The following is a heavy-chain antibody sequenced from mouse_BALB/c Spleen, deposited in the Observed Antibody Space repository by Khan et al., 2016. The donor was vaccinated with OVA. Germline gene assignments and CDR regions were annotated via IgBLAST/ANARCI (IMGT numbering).Heavy chain of an antibody. J-gene: IGHJ3*01. CDR2: ISSGGDYT. D-gene: IGHD4-1*01. CDR1: GFTFSSYS. Sequence: EVQGVESGGDLVKPRGSLKLSCAASGFTFSSYSMSWVRQTPDKRLEWVATISSGGDYTYYPDSVKGRFTISRDNAKNPLYLQMSSLKSEDTAMYYCSSHLTGSFAYWGQGTLVTVSA. CDR3: SSHLTGSFAY. V-gene: IGHV5-6*01.